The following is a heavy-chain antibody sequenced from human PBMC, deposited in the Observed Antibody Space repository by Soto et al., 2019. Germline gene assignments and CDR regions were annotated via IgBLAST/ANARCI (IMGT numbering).Heavy chain of an antibody. CDR1: GFTFNTYA. CDR2: ISATGTT. V-gene: IGHV3-23*01. CDR3: APHLFGDLGGVDY. Sequence: PGGSLRLSCAASGFTFNTYAMTWVRQAPGKGLEWVSAISATGTTYYADSVKGRFTISRDNSKNTLYLQMNSLRTEDTAVYYCAPHLFGDLGGVDYWGQGTLVTVSS. J-gene: IGHJ4*02. D-gene: IGHD3-10*01.